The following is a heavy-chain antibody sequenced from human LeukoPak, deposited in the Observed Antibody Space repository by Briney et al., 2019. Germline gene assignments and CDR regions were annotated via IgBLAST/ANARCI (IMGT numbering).Heavy chain of an antibody. CDR3: ARVQYQLLYSGWFDP. D-gene: IGHD2-2*02. J-gene: IGHJ5*02. CDR2: IIPIFGTA. CDR1: GGTFSSYA. V-gene: IGHV1-69*01. Sequence: VASVKVSCKASGGTFSSYAISWVRQAPGQGLEWMGGIIPIFGTANYAQKFQGRVTITADESTSTAYMELSSLRSEDTAVYYCARVQYQLLYSGWFDPWGQGTLATVSS.